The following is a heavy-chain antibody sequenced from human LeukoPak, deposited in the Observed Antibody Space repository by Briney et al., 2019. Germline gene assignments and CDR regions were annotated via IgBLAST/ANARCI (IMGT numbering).Heavy chain of an antibody. CDR2: ISYDGSNK. CDR3: ARDQAAHNYYFDY. CDR1: GFTFSSYG. Sequence: PGGSLRLSCAASGFTFSSYGMHWVRQAPGKGLEWVAVISYDGSNKYYADSVKGRFTISRDNSKNTLYLQMNSLRAEDTAVYYCARDQAAHNYYFDYWGQGTLVTVSS. J-gene: IGHJ4*02. D-gene: IGHD1-20*01. V-gene: IGHV3-30*03.